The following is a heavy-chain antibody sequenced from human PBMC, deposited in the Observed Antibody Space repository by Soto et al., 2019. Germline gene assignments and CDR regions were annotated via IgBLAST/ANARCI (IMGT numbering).Heavy chain of an antibody. Sequence: GGSLRLSCAAFGFTFSSYSMNWVRQAPGKGLEWVSYISSSSSTIYYADSVKGRFTISRDNAKNSLYLQMNSLRDEDTAVYYCARGIAARRSYYYYGMDVWGQGTTVTVSS. CDR1: GFTFSSYS. D-gene: IGHD6-6*01. CDR2: ISSSSSTI. J-gene: IGHJ6*02. CDR3: ARGIAARRSYYYYGMDV. V-gene: IGHV3-48*02.